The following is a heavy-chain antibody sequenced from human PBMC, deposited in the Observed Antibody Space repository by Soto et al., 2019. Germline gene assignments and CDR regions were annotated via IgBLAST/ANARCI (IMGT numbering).Heavy chain of an antibody. CDR3: ATPPDYNWTDS. CDR2: VSGSGGST. J-gene: IGHJ5*01. Sequence: PGGSLRLACAASGVTFSSYAMSWVRQAPGKGLEWISAVSGSGGSTYYADSVKGRFTISRDNSKDTLYLQMNNLTAEDTAVYYYATPPDYNWTDSWGHGPLITASS. D-gene: IGHD1-20*01. V-gene: IGHV3-23*01. CDR1: GVTFSSYA.